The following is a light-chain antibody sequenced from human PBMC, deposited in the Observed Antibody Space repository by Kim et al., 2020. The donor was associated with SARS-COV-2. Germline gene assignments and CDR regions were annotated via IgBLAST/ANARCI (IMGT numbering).Light chain of an antibody. Sequence: DIVMTQTPPSLSVTHGQPASISCLSSQSLQHSDGQTYLHWYIQKAGRSPQLLIYEVSNRFSGVPDRFSGSGSGTDFTLIISRVEAEDVAVYYCMQSIELPYTFGQGTKLEI. CDR3: MQSIELPYT. CDR2: EVS. CDR1: QSLQHSDGQTY. J-gene: IGKJ2*01. V-gene: IGKV2D-29*02.